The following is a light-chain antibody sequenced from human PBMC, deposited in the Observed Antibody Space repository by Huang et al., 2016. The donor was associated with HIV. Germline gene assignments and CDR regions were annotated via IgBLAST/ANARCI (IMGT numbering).Light chain of an antibody. Sequence: IVMTQSPATLSVSPGERATLSCRASQSVSSNLAWYQHKPGQAPRLLIFGASTRATGIPARLSGSGSGTEFTLTISSLQSEDFAVYYCHQYNYWPPWTFGQGTKVEIK. CDR3: HQYNYWPPWT. CDR2: GAS. J-gene: IGKJ1*01. CDR1: QSVSSN. V-gene: IGKV3D-15*01.